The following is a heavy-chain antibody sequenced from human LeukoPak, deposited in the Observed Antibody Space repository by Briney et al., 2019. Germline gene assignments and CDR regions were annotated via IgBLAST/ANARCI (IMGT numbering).Heavy chain of an antibody. J-gene: IGHJ6*02. D-gene: IGHD4-17*01. CDR1: GGSFSGYY. CDR3: ARHSYGDYYYYYGMDV. CDR2: INHSGST. V-gene: IGHV4-34*01. Sequence: SETLSLTCAVYGGSFSGYYWSWIRQPPGKGLEWIGEINHSGSTNYNPSLKSRVTISVDTSKNQFSLKLSSVTPADTAVYYCARHSYGDYYYYYGMDVWGQGTTVTVSS.